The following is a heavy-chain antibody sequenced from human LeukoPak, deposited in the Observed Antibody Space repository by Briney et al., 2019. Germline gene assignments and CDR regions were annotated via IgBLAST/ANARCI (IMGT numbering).Heavy chain of an antibody. Sequence: PGGSLRLSCAASGFTFDDYAMHWVRQAPGKGLEWVAGISWNSGSIGYADSVKGRFTISRDNAKNSLYLQMNSLRAEDTALYYCAKAKREDATAGSLDYWGQGTLVTVSS. CDR3: AKAKREDATAGSLDY. D-gene: IGHD2-15*01. V-gene: IGHV3-9*01. J-gene: IGHJ4*02. CDR1: GFTFDDYA. CDR2: ISWNSGSI.